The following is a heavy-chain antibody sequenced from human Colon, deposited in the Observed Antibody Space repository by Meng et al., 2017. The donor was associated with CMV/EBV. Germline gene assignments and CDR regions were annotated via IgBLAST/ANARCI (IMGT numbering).Heavy chain of an antibody. V-gene: IGHV1-18*01. D-gene: IGHD1-26*01. J-gene: IGHJ4*02. CDR3: ARTIVGAISGSLFDY. CDR1: GYTFTSYG. Sequence: ASVKVSCKASGYTFTSYGISWVRQAPGQGLEWMGWISAYNGNTNYAQKLQGRVTMTTDTSTSTAYMELRSLRSDDTAVYYCARTIVGAISGSLFDYWGQGTLVTVSS. CDR2: ISAYNGNT.